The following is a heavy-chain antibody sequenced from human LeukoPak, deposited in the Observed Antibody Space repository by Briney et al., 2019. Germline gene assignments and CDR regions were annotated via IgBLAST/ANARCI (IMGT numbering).Heavy chain of an antibody. D-gene: IGHD3-10*01. J-gene: IGHJ4*02. Sequence: SQTLSLTCTVSGGSISSGDYYWSWIRQPPGKGLEWIGYIYYSGSTYYNPSLKSRVTISVDTSKNQFSLKLSSVTAADTAVYYCAKDGFGWRVRGVINRMAYDYWGQGTLVTVSS. CDR2: IYYSGST. CDR3: AKDGFGWRVRGVINRMAYDY. CDR1: GGSISSGDYY. V-gene: IGHV4-30-4*01.